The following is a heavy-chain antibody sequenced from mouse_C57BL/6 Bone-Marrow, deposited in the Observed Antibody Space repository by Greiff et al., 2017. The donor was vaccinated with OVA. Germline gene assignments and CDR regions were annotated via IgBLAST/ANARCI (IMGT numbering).Heavy chain of an antibody. CDR3: ARWLLPFDY. J-gene: IGHJ2*01. Sequence: VQRVESGAELVKPGASVKISCKASGYAFSSYWMNWVKQRPGKGLEWIGQIYPGDGDTNYNGKFKGKATLTADKSSSTAYMQRSSLAAEDSAVYFCARWLLPFDYWGQGTTLTVSS. D-gene: IGHD2-3*01. V-gene: IGHV1-80*01. CDR2: IYPGDGDT. CDR1: GYAFSSYW.